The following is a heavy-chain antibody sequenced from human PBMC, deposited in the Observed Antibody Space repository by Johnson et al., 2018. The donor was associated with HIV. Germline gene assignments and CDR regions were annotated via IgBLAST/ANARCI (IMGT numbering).Heavy chain of an antibody. Sequence: VQLVESGGGLVQPGGSLRLSCEASESTFSSYWMNWLRQAPGKGLEWVANIRQDGSEKYYVGSVKGRFTVSRDNVRKSLYLQMNSLKTEDTAVYYCANDKGSSSWSGLDIWGQGTMVTVSS. V-gene: IGHV3-7*03. CDR3: ANDKGSSSWSGLDI. CDR1: ESTFSSYW. CDR2: IRQDGSEK. J-gene: IGHJ3*02. D-gene: IGHD6-13*01.